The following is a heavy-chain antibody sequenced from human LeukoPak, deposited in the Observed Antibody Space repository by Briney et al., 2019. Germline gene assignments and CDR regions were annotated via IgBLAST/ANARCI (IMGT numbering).Heavy chain of an antibody. CDR1: GDTFTGYY. CDR3: ETAQPFTADFDY. J-gene: IGHJ4*02. CDR2: INPNSGGT. D-gene: IGHD5-18*01. V-gene: IGHV1-2*02. Sequence: ASVKVSCKASGDTFTGYYMRWVRQAPGQGLEWMGWINPNSGGTNYAQKFQGRVTMTRDTSISTAYMELSRLRSDDTAVYYCETAQPFTADFDYWGQGTLVTVSS.